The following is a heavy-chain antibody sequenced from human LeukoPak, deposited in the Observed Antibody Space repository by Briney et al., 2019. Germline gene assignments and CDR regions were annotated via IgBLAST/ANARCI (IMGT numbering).Heavy chain of an antibody. V-gene: IGHV4-34*01. CDR3: ASVRVVPAATNWFDP. CDR1: GGSFSGYY. CDR2: INHSGST. J-gene: IGHJ5*02. Sequence: SETLSLTCAVYGGSFSGYYWSWIRQPPGKGLEWIGEINHSGSTNYNPSLKSRVTISVDTSKNQFSLKLSSVTAADTAVYYCASVRVVPAATNWFDPWGQGTLVTVSS. D-gene: IGHD2-2*01.